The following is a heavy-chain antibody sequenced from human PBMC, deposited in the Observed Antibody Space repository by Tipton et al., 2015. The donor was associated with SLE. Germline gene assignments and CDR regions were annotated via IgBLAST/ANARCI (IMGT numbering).Heavy chain of an antibody. CDR1: RFTFSIYA. V-gene: IGHV3-30*04. D-gene: IGHD2-15*01. Sequence: RSLRLSCAASRFTFSIYAMHWVRQAPDKGLEWVAVISYDGSNKYYADSVKGRFTISRDNSKNTLYLQMNSLRAEDTAVYYCAASLVDYFDYWGQGTLVTVSS. J-gene: IGHJ4*02. CDR3: AASLVDYFDY. CDR2: ISYDGSNK.